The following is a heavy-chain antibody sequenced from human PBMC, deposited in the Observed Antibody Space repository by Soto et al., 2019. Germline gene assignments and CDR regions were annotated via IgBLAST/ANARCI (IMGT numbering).Heavy chain of an antibody. J-gene: IGHJ4*02. V-gene: IGHV4-38-2*02. CDR2: FFHNGNT. CDR1: GYSISSGYY. D-gene: IGHD2-15*01. CDR3: ARGGAVVAAAPFDY. Sequence: SETLSLTCTVSGYSISSGYYWGWIRQPPGKGLEWIGSFFHNGNTYYTPSLKSRLSTSEVTSKNQFYLRLTSVTAADTAVYYCARGGAVVAAAPFDYWGQGILVTVSS.